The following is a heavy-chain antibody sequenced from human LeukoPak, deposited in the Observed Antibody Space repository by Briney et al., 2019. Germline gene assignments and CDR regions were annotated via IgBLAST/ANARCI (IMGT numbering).Heavy chain of an antibody. CDR2: IYSGGST. D-gene: IGHD3-10*02. Sequence: GGSLRLSCAASGFTFSSYAMSWVRQAPGKGLEWVSVIYSGGSTYYADSVKGRFTISRDNAKNSLYLQMNSLRAEDTAVYYCAELGITMVGGVWGKGTTVTISS. J-gene: IGHJ6*04. CDR1: GFTFSSYA. V-gene: IGHV3-23*03. CDR3: AELGITMVGGV.